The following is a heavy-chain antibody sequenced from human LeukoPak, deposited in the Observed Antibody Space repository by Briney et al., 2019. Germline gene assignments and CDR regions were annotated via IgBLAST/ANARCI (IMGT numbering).Heavy chain of an antibody. J-gene: IGHJ4*02. V-gene: IGHV4-59*01. CDR2: IYYSGSA. CDR1: GGSISSYY. Sequence: SETLSLTCTVSGGSISSYYWSWIRQPPGKGLEWIGYIYYSGSANYNPSLKSRVTISVDTSKNQFSLKLSSVTAADTAVYYCARGPTAYYFDYWGQGTLVTVSS. CDR3: ARGPTAYYFDY.